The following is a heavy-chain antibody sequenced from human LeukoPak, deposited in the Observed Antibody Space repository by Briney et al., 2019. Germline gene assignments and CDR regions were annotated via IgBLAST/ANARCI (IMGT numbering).Heavy chain of an antibody. J-gene: IGHJ4*02. CDR2: IYWNGGST. Sequence: PGGSLRLSCAASGFTFDDYGMSWVRQAPGKGLEWVSGIYWNGGSTGYADSVKGRFTSSRDNAKNSLYLQMNSLRAEDTALYHCARDLVFRDDSSGYYGWGQGTLVTVSS. CDR1: GFTFDDYG. CDR3: ARDLVFRDDSSGYYG. V-gene: IGHV3-20*01. D-gene: IGHD3-22*01.